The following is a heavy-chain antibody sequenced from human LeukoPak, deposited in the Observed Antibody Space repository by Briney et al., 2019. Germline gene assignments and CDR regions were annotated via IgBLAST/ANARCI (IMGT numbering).Heavy chain of an antibody. D-gene: IGHD3-3*01. V-gene: IGHV4-34*01. CDR2: INHSGST. CDR1: GGSFRGYY. J-gene: IGHJ5*02. Sequence: PSETLSLTCAVYGGSFRGYYWSWIRQPPGKGLEWIGEINHSGSTNYNPSLKSRVTISVDTSKNQFSLKLSSVTAADTAVYYCERLGTGLEDWFDPWGQGTLVTVSS. CDR3: ERLGTGLEDWFDP.